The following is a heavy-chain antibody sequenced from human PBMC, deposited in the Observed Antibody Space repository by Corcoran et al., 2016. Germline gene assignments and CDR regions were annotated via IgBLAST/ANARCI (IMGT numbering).Heavy chain of an antibody. CDR2: ISYDGSNK. CDR3: AKTYCTSGVCYVYFQH. Sequence: VQLVESGGGVVQPGRSLRLSCAASGFTFSSYGMHWVRQAPGKGLEWVAVISYDGSNKYYADSVKGRFTISRDNSKNTLYLQMNSLRAEDTAVYYCAKTYCTSGVCYVYFQHWGQGTLVTVSS. D-gene: IGHD2-8*01. V-gene: IGHV3-30*18. CDR1: GFTFSSYG. J-gene: IGHJ1*01.